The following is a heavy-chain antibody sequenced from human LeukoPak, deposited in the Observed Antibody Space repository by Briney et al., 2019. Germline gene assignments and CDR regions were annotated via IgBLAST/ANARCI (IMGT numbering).Heavy chain of an antibody. CDR3: AREYYGTSGYYNDY. CDR2: IYYSGST. D-gene: IGHD3-22*01. CDR1: GDSISSYY. J-gene: IGHJ4*02. V-gene: IGHV4-59*01. Sequence: MTSETLSLTCTVSGDSISSYYWSWIRQFPGKGLEWIGYIYYSGSTNYNPSLKSRVTISVDTSKNQFSLKLSSVTAADTAVYYCAREYYGTSGYYNDYWGQGALVTVSS.